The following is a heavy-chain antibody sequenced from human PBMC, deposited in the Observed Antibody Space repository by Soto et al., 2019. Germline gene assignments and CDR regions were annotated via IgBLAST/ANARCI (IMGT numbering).Heavy chain of an antibody. CDR3: AKDRGEEGLKFLEWFGGMDV. Sequence: PGGSLRLSCAASGFTVSNYWMNWVRQAPGKGLVWVSHIKSDGTTSYADSVEGRFTVSRDDANNTFYLQMNSLRAEDTAVYYCAKDRGEEGLKFLEWFGGMDVWGHGTTVTVSS. V-gene: IGHV3-74*01. J-gene: IGHJ6*02. CDR2: IKSDGTT. CDR1: GFTVSNYW. D-gene: IGHD3-3*01.